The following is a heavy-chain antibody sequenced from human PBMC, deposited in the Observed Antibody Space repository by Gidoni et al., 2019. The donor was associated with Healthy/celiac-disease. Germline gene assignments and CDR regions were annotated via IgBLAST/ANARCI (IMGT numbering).Heavy chain of an antibody. CDR3: AKDGFQEALQWLVRNSWFDP. V-gene: IGHV3-23*01. CDR1: GFTFSSYA. J-gene: IGHJ5*02. D-gene: IGHD6-19*01. CDR2: ISGSGGST. Sequence: EVQLLESGGGLVQPGGSLRLSCAASGFTFSSYAMSWVRQAPGKGLECVSAISGSGGSTYYADSVKGRFTISRDNSKNTLYLQMNSLRAEDTAVYYCAKDGFQEALQWLVRNSWFDPWGQGTLVTVSS.